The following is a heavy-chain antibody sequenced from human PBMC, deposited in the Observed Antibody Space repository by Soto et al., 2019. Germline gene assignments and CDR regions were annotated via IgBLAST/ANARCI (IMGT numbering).Heavy chain of an antibody. J-gene: IGHJ6*02. CDR3: ARGGGMVRRDYYGMDV. V-gene: IGHV4-34*01. CDR2: INHSGST. CDR1: GGSFSGYY. D-gene: IGHD2-8*01. Sequence: QVQLQQWGAGLLKPSETLSLTCAVYGGSFSGYYWNRIRQPPGKGLEWIGEINHSGSTNYNPSLKSRVTISVDTSKNQFSLKLSSVTAADTAVYYCARGGGMVRRDYYGMDVWGQGTTVTVSS.